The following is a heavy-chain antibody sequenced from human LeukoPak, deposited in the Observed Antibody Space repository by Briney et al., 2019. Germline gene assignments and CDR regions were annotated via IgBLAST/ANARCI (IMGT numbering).Heavy chain of an antibody. CDR2: INTNTGNP. D-gene: IGHD6-25*01. CDR1: GYTFTSYA. V-gene: IGHV7-4-1*02. J-gene: IGHJ2*01. Sequence: ASVKVSCKASGYTFTSYAMNWVRQAPGQGLEWMGWINTNTGNPTYAQGFTGRFVFSLDTSVSTAYLQISSLKAEDTAVYYCARDWRMRRLVNYWYFDLWGRGTLVTVSS. CDR3: ARDWRMRRLVNYWYFDL.